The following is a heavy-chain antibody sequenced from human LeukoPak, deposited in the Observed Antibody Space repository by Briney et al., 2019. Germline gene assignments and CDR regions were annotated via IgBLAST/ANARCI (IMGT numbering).Heavy chain of an antibody. Sequence: RSGGSLRLSCAASRFTFSSYWMGWVRQAPGKGLEWVANIKQDVGEKYYVGSVKGRFTISRDNAKNSLYLQMNSLRAEDTAVYYCARNPLGWELHYFDYWGQGTLVTVSS. CDR3: ARNPLGWELHYFDY. CDR2: IKQDVGEK. CDR1: RFTFSSYW. V-gene: IGHV3-7*01. J-gene: IGHJ4*02. D-gene: IGHD1-26*01.